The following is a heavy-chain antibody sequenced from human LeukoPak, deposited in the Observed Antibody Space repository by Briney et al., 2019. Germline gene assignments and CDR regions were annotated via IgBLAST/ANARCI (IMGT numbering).Heavy chain of an antibody. J-gene: IGHJ6*02. CDR1: GGSFSGYY. CDR2: INHSGST. D-gene: IGHD2-15*01. V-gene: IGHV4-34*01. Sequence: SETLSLTCAVYGGSFSGYYWSWIRQPPGKGLEWIGEINHSGSTNYNPSLKSRVTISVDTSKNQFSLKLSSVTAADTAVYYCARTLGYCSGGSCHPYYYYYGMDVWGQGTTVTVSS. CDR3: ARTLGYCSGGSCHPYYYYYGMDV.